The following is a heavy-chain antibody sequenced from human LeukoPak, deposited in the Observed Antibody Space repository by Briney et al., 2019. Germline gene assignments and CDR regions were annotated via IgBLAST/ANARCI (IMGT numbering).Heavy chain of an antibody. CDR3: ARENPIYDILTGYYAKISYYFDY. D-gene: IGHD3-9*01. Sequence: SETLSLTCTVSGGSISSYYWSWIRQPAGKGLEWIGRIYTSGSTNYNPSLKSRVTMSVDTSKNQFSLKLSSVTAADTAVYYCARENPIYDILTGYYAKISYYFDYWGQGTLVTVSS. V-gene: IGHV4-4*07. CDR1: GGSISSYY. J-gene: IGHJ4*02. CDR2: IYTSGST.